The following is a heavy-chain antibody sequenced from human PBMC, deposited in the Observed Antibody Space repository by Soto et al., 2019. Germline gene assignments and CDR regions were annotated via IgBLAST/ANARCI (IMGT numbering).Heavy chain of an antibody. CDR3: APRPSEVATTNPLTE. CDR2: ISGSGGST. D-gene: IGHD5-12*01. CDR1: GFTFSSYA. Sequence: EVQLLESGGGLVQPGGSLRLSCAASGFTFSSYAMSWVRQAPGKGLEWVSAISGSGGSTYYADSVKGRFTISRDNSKNTLYLQMNSLRAEDTVVYYCAPRPSEVATTNPLTERGQGTLVTVSS. J-gene: IGHJ4*02. V-gene: IGHV3-23*01.